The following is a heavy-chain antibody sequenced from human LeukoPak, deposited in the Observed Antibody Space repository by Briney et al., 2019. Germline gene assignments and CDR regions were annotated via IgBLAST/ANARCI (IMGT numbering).Heavy chain of an antibody. V-gene: IGHV3-7*01. CDR2: INGDGRDT. D-gene: IGHD3-22*01. CDR1: DFSFSTYW. Sequence: GGSLRLSCAASDFSFSTYWMNWVRQAPGKGLEWVANINGDGRDTYYVGSVRGRFTISRGNADNSLYLQMNSLRGDDTAVYYCARGVSSAIDWWGQGALVTVPS. CDR3: ARGVSSAIDW. J-gene: IGHJ4*02.